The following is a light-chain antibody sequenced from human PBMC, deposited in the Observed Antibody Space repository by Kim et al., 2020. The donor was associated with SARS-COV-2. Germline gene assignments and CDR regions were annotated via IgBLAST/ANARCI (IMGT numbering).Light chain of an antibody. CDR1: QEIANS. CDR3: KKYNSAPWT. Sequence: ASVGEGVTITCRASQEIANSLAWYQQKPGKVPQVLIYAASTWQSGVPARFSGSGSGTEFTLTIGSLQTEDVATYYCKKYNSAPWTFGPGTKVDIK. J-gene: IGKJ1*01. V-gene: IGKV1-27*01. CDR2: AAS.